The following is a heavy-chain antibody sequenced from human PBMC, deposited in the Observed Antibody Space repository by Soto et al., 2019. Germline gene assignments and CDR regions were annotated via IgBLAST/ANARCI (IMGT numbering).Heavy chain of an antibody. CDR2: ISSTTNYI. CDR3: ARESEDLTSNFDY. V-gene: IGHV3-21*06. Sequence: LRLSCAASGFTFTRYSMNWVRQAPGKGLEWVSSISSTTNYIYYGDSMKGRFTISRDNAKNSLYLEMNSLGAEDTAVYYCARESEDLTSNFDYWGQGTLVTVSS. CDR1: GFTFTRYS. J-gene: IGHJ4*02.